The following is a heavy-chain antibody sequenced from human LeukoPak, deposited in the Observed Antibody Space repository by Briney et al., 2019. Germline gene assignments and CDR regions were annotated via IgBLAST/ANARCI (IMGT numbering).Heavy chain of an antibody. J-gene: IGHJ5*02. D-gene: IGHD3-10*01. CDR3: ARDAAPYYYGSGIFRKNNWFDP. CDR1: GGSFSGYY. Sequence: PSETLSLTCAVYGGSFSGYYWSWIRQPPGKGLEWIGEINHSGSTNYNPSLKSQVTISVDTSKNQFSLKLSSVTAADTAVYYCARDAAPYYYGSGIFRKNNWFDPWGQGTLVTVSS. V-gene: IGHV4-34*01. CDR2: INHSGST.